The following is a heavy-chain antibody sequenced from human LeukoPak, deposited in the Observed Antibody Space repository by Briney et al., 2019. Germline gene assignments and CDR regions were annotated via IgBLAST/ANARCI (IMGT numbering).Heavy chain of an antibody. J-gene: IGHJ4*02. CDR3: ARERGVFDY. D-gene: IGHD2-8*01. CDR1: GFTFSSYW. Sequence: GGTLRLSCAASGFTFSSYWMSWVRQTPGKGPGWVANIKEGGSEKYYVDSVKGRLTISRDNAKNSLYLQMNSLNAEDTAVYYCARERGVFDYWVQGTLVTVSS. V-gene: IGHV3-7*04. CDR2: IKEGGSEK.